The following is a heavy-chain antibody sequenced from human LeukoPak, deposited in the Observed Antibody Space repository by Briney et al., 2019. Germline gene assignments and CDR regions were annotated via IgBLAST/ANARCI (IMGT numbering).Heavy chain of an antibody. V-gene: IGHV3-21*01. D-gene: IGHD6-19*01. Sequence: PGGSLRLSCAASGFPFSKYTMNWVRRAPGKGLEWVSLITSSSTYVESADSVKGRFTISRDNAKNSLSLQMNSLGADDTAVYYCARDFGWGGALDIWGQGTMVTVSS. CDR2: ITSSSTYV. CDR1: GFPFSKYT. J-gene: IGHJ3*02. CDR3: ARDFGWGGALDI.